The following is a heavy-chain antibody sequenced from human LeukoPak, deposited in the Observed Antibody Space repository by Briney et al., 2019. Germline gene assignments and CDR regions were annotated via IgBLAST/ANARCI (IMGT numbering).Heavy chain of an antibody. J-gene: IGHJ4*02. D-gene: IGHD6-13*01. CDR3: ARSPPYSSSWRGYFDY. CDR2: IKQDGSEK. V-gene: IGHV3-7*03. Sequence: GGSLRLSCAASGFTFSSYWMSWVRQAPGKGLEWVANIKQDGSEKYYVDPVKGRFTISRDNAKNSLYLQMNSLRAEDTAVYYCARSPPYSSSWRGYFDYWGQGTLVTVSS. CDR1: GFTFSSYW.